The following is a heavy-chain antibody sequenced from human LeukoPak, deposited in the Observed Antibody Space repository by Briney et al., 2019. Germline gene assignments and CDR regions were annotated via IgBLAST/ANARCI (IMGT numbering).Heavy chain of an antibody. V-gene: IGHV1-69*13. Sequence: SVKVSCKASGGTFSSYAISWVRQAPGQGLEWMGGIIPIFGTANYAQKFQGRVTITADESTSTAYMELSSLRSEDTAVYYCARDSPDIVVVPAAWGGMDVWGEGTTVTVSS. D-gene: IGHD2-2*01. CDR2: IIPIFGTA. J-gene: IGHJ6*04. CDR1: GGTFSSYA. CDR3: ARDSPDIVVVPAAWGGMDV.